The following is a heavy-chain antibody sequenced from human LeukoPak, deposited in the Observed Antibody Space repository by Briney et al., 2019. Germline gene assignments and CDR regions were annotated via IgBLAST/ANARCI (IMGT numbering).Heavy chain of an antibody. D-gene: IGHD3-3*01. CDR1: GGSFSGYY. CDR3: ARSPSPYYDFWSGYSSYWYFDL. Sequence: SETLSLTCAVYGGSFSGYYWSWIRQPPGKGLEWIGEINHSGSTNYNPSLKSRVTISVDTSKSQFSLKLSSVTAADTAVYYCARSPSPYYDFWSGYSSYWYFDLWGRGTLVTVSS. CDR2: INHSGST. J-gene: IGHJ2*01. V-gene: IGHV4-34*01.